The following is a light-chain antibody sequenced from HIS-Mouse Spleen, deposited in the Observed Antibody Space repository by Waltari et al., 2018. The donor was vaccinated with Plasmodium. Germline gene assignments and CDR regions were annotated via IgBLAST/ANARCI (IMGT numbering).Light chain of an antibody. CDR3: QQYNNWSFT. V-gene: IGKV3-15*01. CDR2: GAS. CDR1: QSVSSN. Sequence: DIVMTQSPASLSVSPGDSTTLSCRASQSVSSNLAWYQQKPGQAPRLIIYGASTRATGIPARFSGSGSGTEFTLTISSLQSEDFAVYYCQQYNNWSFTFGPGTKVDIK. J-gene: IGKJ3*01.